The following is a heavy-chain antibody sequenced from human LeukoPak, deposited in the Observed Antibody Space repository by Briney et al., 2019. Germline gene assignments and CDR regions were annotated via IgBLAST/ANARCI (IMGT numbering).Heavy chain of an antibody. CDR2: VRYHGSDK. CDR3: SRTGGRDGYGFDS. Sequence: GGSLRLSCGASVFTFSSHGMHWVRQAPGKGLEWVAVVRYHGSDKNYADSVKGRFTVSRDNSKNTAYLQMNSLRVEDTALYYCSRTGGRDGYGFDSWGQGTLVTVS. D-gene: IGHD5-24*01. CDR1: VFTFSSHG. J-gene: IGHJ4*02. V-gene: IGHV3-33*01.